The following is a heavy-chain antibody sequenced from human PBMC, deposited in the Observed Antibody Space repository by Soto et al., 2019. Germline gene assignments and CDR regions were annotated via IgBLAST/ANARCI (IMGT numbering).Heavy chain of an antibody. Sequence: SETLSLTCTVSGGSISSYYWSWIRQPAGKGLEWIGYIYYSGSTNYNPSLKSRVTISVDTSKNQFSLKLSSVTAADTAVYYCARGIGGSSWYNWFDPWGQGTLVTVSS. J-gene: IGHJ5*02. V-gene: IGHV4-59*01. CDR1: GGSISSYY. CDR2: IYYSGST. CDR3: ARGIGGSSWYNWFDP. D-gene: IGHD6-13*01.